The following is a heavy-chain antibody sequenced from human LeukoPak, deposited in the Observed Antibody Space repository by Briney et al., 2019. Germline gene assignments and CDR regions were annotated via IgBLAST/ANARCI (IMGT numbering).Heavy chain of an antibody. CDR3: AVVREYYENSGSPFDY. CDR1: GYTLTEFA. CDR2: FDPEDGER. Sequence: GASAKVSCKVSGYTLTEFAMHWVRQAPGKGLEWMGGFDPEDGERIYAQQFQGRVTMTEDTSTDTAYMELSSLRSEDTAVYYCAVVREYYENSGSPFDYWGPGTLVTVSS. V-gene: IGHV1-24*01. D-gene: IGHD3-22*01. J-gene: IGHJ4*02.